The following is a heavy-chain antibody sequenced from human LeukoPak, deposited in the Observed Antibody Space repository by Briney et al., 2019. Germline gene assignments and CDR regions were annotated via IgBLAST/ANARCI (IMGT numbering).Heavy chain of an antibody. CDR3: ARGPRGLDP. CDR2: IYSGGST. J-gene: IGHJ5*02. CDR1: GFTVSSND. Sequence: GGSLRLSCEASGFTVSSNDMSWVRQAPGKGLEWVSVIYSGGSTDYADSVKGRFTISRDNSKNTLFLQMNSLRAEDTAVYYCARGPRGLDPWGQGTLVTVSS. V-gene: IGHV3-53*01.